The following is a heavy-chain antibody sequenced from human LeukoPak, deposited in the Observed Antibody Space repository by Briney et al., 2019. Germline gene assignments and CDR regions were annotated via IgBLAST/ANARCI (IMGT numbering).Heavy chain of an antibody. D-gene: IGHD6-13*01. Sequence: GGSLRLSCAASGFTFSSYWMHWVRQAPGKGLVWVSRINSDGSSTSYADSVKGRFTISRDNAKNTLYLQMNSLRVEDTAVYYCARGIAAAGPVDYWGQGTLVTVSS. V-gene: IGHV3-74*01. CDR2: INSDGSST. CDR1: GFTFSSYW. CDR3: ARGIAAAGPVDY. J-gene: IGHJ4*02.